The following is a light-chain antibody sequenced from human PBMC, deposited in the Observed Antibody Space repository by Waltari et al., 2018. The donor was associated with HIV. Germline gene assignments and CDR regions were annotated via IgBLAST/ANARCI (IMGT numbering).Light chain of an antibody. J-gene: IGKJ1*01. CDR1: QSVGSW. CDR3: QQYQTSSPT. V-gene: IGKV1-5*03. CDR2: TAS. Sequence: DIQMTQSPSTLSASVGDRVRITCRASQSVGSWLAWYQQKPGKAPNLLIYTASTLKTGVPSRFSGSGSGTDFTLTISSLQPDDFATYYYQQYQTSSPTFGRGTKVEIK.